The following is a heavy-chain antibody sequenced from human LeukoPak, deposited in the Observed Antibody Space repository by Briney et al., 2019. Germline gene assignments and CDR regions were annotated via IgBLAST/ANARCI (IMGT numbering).Heavy chain of an antibody. V-gene: IGHV3-66*01. D-gene: IGHD3-10*01. CDR2: IYSGGST. Sequence: GGSLRLSCAASGFTVSSNYMSWVRQAPGKGLEWVSVIYSGGSTYYADSVKGRFTISRDNSKNTLYLQMNSLRAEDTAVYYCARSGIGELYFDYWGQGTLVTVSS. CDR3: ARSGIGELYFDY. CDR1: GFTVSSNY. J-gene: IGHJ4*02.